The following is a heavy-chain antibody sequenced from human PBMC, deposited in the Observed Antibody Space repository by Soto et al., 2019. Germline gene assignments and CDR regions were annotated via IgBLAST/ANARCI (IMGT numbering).Heavy chain of an antibody. Sequence: SETLSLTCTVSGGSISSYYWSWIRQPPGKGLEWIGYIYYSGSTNYNPSLKSRVTISVDTSKNQFSLKLSSVTAADTAVYYCAIFDYSSGWYFRYWGQGTLVTVSS. CDR1: GGSISSYY. D-gene: IGHD6-19*01. CDR3: AIFDYSSGWYFRY. V-gene: IGHV4-59*08. J-gene: IGHJ4*02. CDR2: IYYSGST.